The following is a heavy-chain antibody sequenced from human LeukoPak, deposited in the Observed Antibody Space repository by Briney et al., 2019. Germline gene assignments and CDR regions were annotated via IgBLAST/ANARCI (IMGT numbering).Heavy chain of an antibody. Sequence: SGPTLFHPPPPLTLTSTFSGFSLNTSGMCVVWIRQPPGKALEWLARIDWDDAKYYSTSLKTRLTISKDTSKNQVVLTMTNMDPVDTATYYCARLYSSSSGLFDSWGQGTLVTVSS. V-gene: IGHV2-70*11. CDR1: GFSLNTSGMC. CDR2: IDWDDAK. CDR3: ARLYSSSSGLFDS. D-gene: IGHD6-6*01. J-gene: IGHJ4*02.